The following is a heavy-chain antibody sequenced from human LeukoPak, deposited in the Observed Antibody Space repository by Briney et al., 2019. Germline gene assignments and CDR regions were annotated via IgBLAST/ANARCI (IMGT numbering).Heavy chain of an antibody. Sequence: ASVKVSCKASGYSLTSYGISCVRQAPGQGLKWLGWISTYNGNTNYAQKFQGRVSMTTDTSTSTAYMELRSLRSDDTAVYYSARDHRLGVMVAYGMDVWGQGTTVTVSS. CDR2: ISTYNGNT. D-gene: IGHD2-15*01. J-gene: IGHJ6*02. V-gene: IGHV1-18*01. CDR3: ARDHRLGVMVAYGMDV. CDR1: GYSLTSYG.